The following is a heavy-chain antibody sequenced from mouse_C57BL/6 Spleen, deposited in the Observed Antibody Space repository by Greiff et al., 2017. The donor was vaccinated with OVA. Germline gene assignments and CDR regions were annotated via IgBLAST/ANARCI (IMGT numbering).Heavy chain of an antibody. Sequence: EVMLVESGGGLVQPGGSLKLSCAASGFTFSDYYMYWVRQTPEKRLEWVAYISNGGGSTYYPDTVKGRFTISRDNAKNTLYLQMSRLKSEDTAMYYCARQGVTTWYFDVWGTGTTVTVSS. V-gene: IGHV5-12*01. CDR2: ISNGGGST. CDR3: ARQGVTTWYFDV. CDR1: GFTFSDYY. D-gene: IGHD2-5*01. J-gene: IGHJ1*03.